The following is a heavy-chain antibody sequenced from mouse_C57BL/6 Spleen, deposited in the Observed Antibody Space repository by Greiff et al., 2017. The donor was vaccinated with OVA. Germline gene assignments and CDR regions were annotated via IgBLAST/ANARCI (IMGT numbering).Heavy chain of an antibody. J-gene: IGHJ1*03. V-gene: IGHV1-15*01. CDR3: TSAYYYGGSYRYFDV. D-gene: IGHD1-1*01. CDR2: IDPETGGT. Sequence: VQLQQSGAELVRPGASVTLSCKASGYTFTDYEMHWVKQTPVHGLEWIGAIDPETGGTAYNQKFKGKAILTADKSSSTAYMELRSLTSEDSAVYYCTSAYYYGGSYRYFDVWGTGTTVTVSS. CDR1: GYTFTDYE.